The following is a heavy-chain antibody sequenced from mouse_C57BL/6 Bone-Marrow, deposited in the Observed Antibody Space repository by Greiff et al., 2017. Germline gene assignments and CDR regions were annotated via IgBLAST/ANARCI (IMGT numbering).Heavy chain of an antibody. CDR1: GFNIKDDY. CDR2: IDPENGDT. Sequence: VQLQQSGAELVRPGASVKLSCTASGFNIKDDYMHWVKQRPEQGLEWIGWIDPENGDTEYASKFQGKATITADTSSNTAYLQLRSLTSEDTAVYYYSTTLLVEWCFDVWGTGTTVTVSS. V-gene: IGHV14-4*01. CDR3: STTLLVEWCFDV. D-gene: IGHD2-3*01. J-gene: IGHJ1*03.